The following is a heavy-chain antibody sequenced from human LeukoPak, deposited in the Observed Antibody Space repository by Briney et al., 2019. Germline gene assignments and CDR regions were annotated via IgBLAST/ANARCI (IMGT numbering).Heavy chain of an antibody. V-gene: IGHV1-18*01. Sequence: ASVKVSCKASGYTFTSNGISWVRQAPGQGLEWMGWISAHNGNTNYAQKLQGRVTMTTDTSMSTAYMELRSLRSDDTAVYYCARDPCSGGSCYLQIDDWGQGTLVTVSS. CDR2: ISAHNGNT. CDR1: GYTFTSNG. D-gene: IGHD2-15*01. CDR3: ARDPCSGGSCYLQIDD. J-gene: IGHJ4*02.